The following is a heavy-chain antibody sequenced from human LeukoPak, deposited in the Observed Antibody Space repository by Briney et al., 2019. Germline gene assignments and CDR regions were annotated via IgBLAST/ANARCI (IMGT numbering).Heavy chain of an antibody. Sequence: SVKVSCKASGGTFSSYAISWVRQAPGQGLEWMGRIIPIFGIANYAQKFQGRVTITADKSTGTAYMELSSLRSEDTAVYYCAKSQYYYDSSGYTIWGQGTLVTVSS. CDR1: GGTFSSYA. CDR2: IIPIFGIA. CDR3: AKSQYYYDSSGYTI. J-gene: IGHJ4*02. V-gene: IGHV1-69*04. D-gene: IGHD3-22*01.